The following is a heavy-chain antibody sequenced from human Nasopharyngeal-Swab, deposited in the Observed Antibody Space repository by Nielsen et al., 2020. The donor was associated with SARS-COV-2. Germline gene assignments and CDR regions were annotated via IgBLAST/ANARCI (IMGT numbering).Heavy chain of an antibody. Sequence: SETLSLTCPVSGYSISSGYYWSWIRRPPGKGLDWIGYISYSGSTNYNPSLKSRVTISVDTSKKQFSLRLSSLTAADTAVYYCARHAPPVYYYYMDVWGKGTTVTVSS. CDR3: ARHAPPVYYYYMDV. J-gene: IGHJ6*03. CDR2: ISYSGST. V-gene: IGHV4-59*08. CDR1: GYSISSGYY.